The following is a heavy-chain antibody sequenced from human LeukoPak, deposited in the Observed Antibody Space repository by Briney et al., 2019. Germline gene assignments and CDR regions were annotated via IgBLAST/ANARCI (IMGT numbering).Heavy chain of an antibody. J-gene: IGHJ4*02. CDR3: ARDRSDTAMVRGSYFDY. CDR1: GGSISSYY. V-gene: IGHV4-4*07. D-gene: IGHD5-18*01. CDR2: TYTSGST. Sequence: SETLSLTCTVSGGSISSYYWSWIRQPAGKGLEWIGRTYTSGSTNYNPSLKSRVTMSVDTSKNQFSLKLSPVAAADTAVYYCARDRSDTAMVRGSYFDYWGQGTLVTVSS.